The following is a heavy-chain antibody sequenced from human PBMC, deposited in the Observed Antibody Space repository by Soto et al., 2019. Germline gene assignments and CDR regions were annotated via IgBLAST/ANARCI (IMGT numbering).Heavy chain of an antibody. Sequence: QVQLVQSGAEVEKPGASVKVSCKASGYTFTSYDINWVRQATGQGLEWMGWMNPNSGNTGYAQKFQGRVTMTRNTSISTAYMELRSLRSEDTAVYYCARRFPRIAVPSIVGSAFDIWGQGTMVTVSS. J-gene: IGHJ3*02. V-gene: IGHV1-8*01. CDR3: ARRFPRIAVPSIVGSAFDI. D-gene: IGHD6-19*01. CDR2: MNPNSGNT. CDR1: GYTFTSYD.